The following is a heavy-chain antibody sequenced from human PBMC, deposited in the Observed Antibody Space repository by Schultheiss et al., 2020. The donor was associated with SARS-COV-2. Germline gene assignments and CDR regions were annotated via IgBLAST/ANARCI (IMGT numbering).Heavy chain of an antibody. J-gene: IGHJ5*02. D-gene: IGHD3-22*01. V-gene: IGHV4-34*01. CDR1: GGSFSGYY. CDR2: INHSGST. CDR3: APYYYDSSGLNWFDP. Sequence: SETLSLTCAVYGGSFSGYYWSWIRKPPGKGLEWIGEINHSGSTNYNPSLKSRVTISVDTSKNQFSLKLSSVTAADTAVYYCAPYYYDSSGLNWFDPWGQGTLVTVSS.